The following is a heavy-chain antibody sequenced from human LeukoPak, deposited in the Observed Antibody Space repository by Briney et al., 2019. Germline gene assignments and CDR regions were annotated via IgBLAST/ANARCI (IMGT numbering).Heavy chain of an antibody. V-gene: IGHV3-23*01. J-gene: IGHJ4*02. CDR3: AKLGGYCSSTSFYFGKFYYFDY. CDR1: GFTFSSYA. CDR2: ISGSGGST. Sequence: SGGSLRLSCAASGFTFSSYAISWVRQAPGKGLEWVSAISGSGGSTYYADSVKGRFTISRDNSKNTLYLQMNRLRAEDTAVYYCAKLGGYCSSTSFYFGKFYYFDYWGQGTLVTVSS. D-gene: IGHD2-2*01.